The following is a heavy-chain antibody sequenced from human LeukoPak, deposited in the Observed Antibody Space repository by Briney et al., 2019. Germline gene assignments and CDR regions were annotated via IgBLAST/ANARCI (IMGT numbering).Heavy chain of an antibody. CDR3: GSSSGGGMDY. J-gene: IGHJ4*02. Sequence: SETLSLTCAVYGGSFSGYYWSWIRQPPGKGLEWIGEINHSGSTDYNPSLKSRVTISVDTSKNQFSLKLSSVTAADTAVYYCGSSSGGGMDYWGQGTLVIVSS. V-gene: IGHV4-34*01. CDR1: GGSFSGYY. D-gene: IGHD6-6*01. CDR2: INHSGST.